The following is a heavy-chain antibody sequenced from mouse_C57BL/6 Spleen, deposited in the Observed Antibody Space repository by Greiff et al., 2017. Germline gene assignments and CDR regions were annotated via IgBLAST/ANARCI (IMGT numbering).Heavy chain of an antibody. D-gene: IGHD2-14*01. CDR1: GFNIKDYY. Sequence: DVKLVESGAELVKPGASVKLSCTASGFNIKDYYMHWVKQRTEPGLEWIGRIDPEDGETKYAPKFQGKATITADTSSNTAYLQLSSLTSEDTAVYYCARSLLKVYFDYWGQGTTLTVSS. J-gene: IGHJ2*01. V-gene: IGHV14-2*01. CDR2: IDPEDGET. CDR3: ARSLLKVYFDY.